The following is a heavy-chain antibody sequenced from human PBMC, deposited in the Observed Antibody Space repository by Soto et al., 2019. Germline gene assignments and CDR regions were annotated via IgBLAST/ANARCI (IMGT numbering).Heavy chain of an antibody. Sequence: LKISCKGSGYSFTHYWIGWVRQMPGKGLEWMGLIYPYDSETRYSPSFQGQVTMSVDKSISTAYLQWSSLKASDTAMYYCVRRPDGGYYFDYWGQGTLVTVSS. CDR1: GYSFTHYW. CDR3: VRRPDGGYYFDY. CDR2: IYPYDSET. J-gene: IGHJ4*02. V-gene: IGHV5-51*01. D-gene: IGHD3-22*01.